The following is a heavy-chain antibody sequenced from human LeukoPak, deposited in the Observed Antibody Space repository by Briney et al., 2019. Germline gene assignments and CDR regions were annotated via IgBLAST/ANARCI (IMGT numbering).Heavy chain of an antibody. J-gene: IGHJ3*02. D-gene: IGHD3-16*02. Sequence: SETLSLTCTVSGGSISSISYYWGWIRQPPGKGLEWIGSIYYSGSTYYNPSLKSRVTISVDTSKYQFSLKLRSVTAADTAVYYCARLTTDYVWGSYRSGDDAFDIWGQGTMVTVSS. CDR3: ARLTTDYVWGSYRSGDDAFDI. CDR2: IYYSGST. CDR1: GGSISSISYY. V-gene: IGHV4-39*01.